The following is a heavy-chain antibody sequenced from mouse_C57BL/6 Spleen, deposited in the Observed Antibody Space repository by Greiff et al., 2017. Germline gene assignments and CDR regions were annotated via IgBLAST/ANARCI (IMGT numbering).Heavy chain of an antibody. D-gene: IGHD2-2*01. J-gene: IGHJ2*01. CDR1: GFTFSDYY. V-gene: IGHV5-16*01. CDR2: INYDGSST. CDR3: AREGMVRGYFDY. Sequence: EVQRVESEGGLVQPGSSMKLSCTASGFTFSDYYMAWVRQVPEKGLEWVANINYDGSSTYYLDSLKSRFIISRDNAKNILYLQMSSLKSEDTATYYCAREGMVRGYFDYWGQGTTLTVSS.